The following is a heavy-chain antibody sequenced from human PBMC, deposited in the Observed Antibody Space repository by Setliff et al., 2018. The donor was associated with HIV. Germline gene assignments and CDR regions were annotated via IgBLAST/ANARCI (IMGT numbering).Heavy chain of an antibody. V-gene: IGHV4-34*01. CDR3: ARHKSQPYYFDY. J-gene: IGHJ4*02. CDR1: GGSFSVYY. Sequence: NPSETLSLTCAVSGGSFSVYYWSWIRQPPGKGLEWIGEINHSGSTNYNPSLKSRVTISVDTSKNQFSLKLSSVTAADTAVYYCARHKSQPYYFDYWGQGTQVTVSS. CDR2: INHSGST.